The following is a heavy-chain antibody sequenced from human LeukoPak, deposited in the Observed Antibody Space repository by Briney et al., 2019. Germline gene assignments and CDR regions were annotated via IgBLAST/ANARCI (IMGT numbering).Heavy chain of an antibody. J-gene: IGHJ4*02. CDR1: GYTLTELS. D-gene: IGHD6-13*01. CDR2: FDPEDGET. V-gene: IGHV1-24*01. CDR3: AKDRLGSSSWYIVDY. Sequence: PSASVKVSCKVSGYTLTELSMHWVRQAPGKGLEWMGRFDPEDGETIYAQKFQGRVTMTEDTSTDTAYMELNSLRSDDTAVYYCAKDRLGSSSWYIVDYRGQGTLVTVSS.